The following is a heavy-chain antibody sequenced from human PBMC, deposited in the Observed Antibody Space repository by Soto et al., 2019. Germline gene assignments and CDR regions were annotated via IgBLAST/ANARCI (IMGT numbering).Heavy chain of an antibody. D-gene: IGHD3-10*01. V-gene: IGHV4-30-4*01. CDR3: ARAPRLGGSDY. CDR2: IYYSGST. Sequence: QVQLQESGPGLVKPSQTLSLTCTVSGGSISSGDYYWSWIRQPPGKGLEWIGYIYYSGSTYYNPSLKRXXNXAXXTSTNQFALKLSSVTAAYTAVYYCARAPRLGGSDYWGQRTLVTVSS. CDR1: GGSISSGDYY. J-gene: IGHJ4*02.